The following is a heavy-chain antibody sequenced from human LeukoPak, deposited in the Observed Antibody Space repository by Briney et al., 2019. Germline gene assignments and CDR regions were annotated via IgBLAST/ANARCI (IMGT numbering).Heavy chain of an antibody. V-gene: IGHV1-8*03. D-gene: IGHD3-10*01. CDR2: MNPNSGNT. CDR1: GYTFTSYD. Sequence: ASVKVSCKASGYTFTSYDINWVRQATGQGLEWMGWMNPNSGNTGYAQKFQGRVTITRNTSISTAYMELSSLRSEDTAVYYCAKDALWFGEAYSDFDYWGQGTLVTVSS. CDR3: AKDALWFGEAYSDFDY. J-gene: IGHJ4*02.